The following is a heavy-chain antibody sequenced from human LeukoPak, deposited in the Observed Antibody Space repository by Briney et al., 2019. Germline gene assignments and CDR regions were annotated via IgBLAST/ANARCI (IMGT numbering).Heavy chain of an antibody. CDR1: GFTFSSYA. D-gene: IGHD3-16*01. CDR2: ISYDGSNK. V-gene: IGHV3-30-3*01. Sequence: GGSLRLSCAASGFTFSSYAMPWVRQAPGKGLEWVAVISYDGSNKYYADSVKGRFTISRDNSKNTLYLQMNSLRAEDTAVYYCARSKSYDYVFSGRWFDPWGQGTLVTVSS. J-gene: IGHJ5*02. CDR3: ARSKSYDYVFSGRWFDP.